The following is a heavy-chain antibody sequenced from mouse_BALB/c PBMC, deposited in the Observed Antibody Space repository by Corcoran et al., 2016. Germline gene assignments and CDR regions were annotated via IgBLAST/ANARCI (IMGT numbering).Heavy chain of an antibody. V-gene: IGHV3-6*02. Sequence: DVQLQESGPGIVKPAQSMSLTCSATGYSITSGYYWNWIRQFPGHKLDWMGDISYDGSNNYNPSPKNPISITLDTSKNQFFLKLNSVTTEDTATYCCARSGDYWGQGTSVTVSS. D-gene: IGHD1-3*01. CDR2: ISYDGSN. J-gene: IGHJ4*01. CDR3: ARSGDY. CDR1: GYSITSGYY.